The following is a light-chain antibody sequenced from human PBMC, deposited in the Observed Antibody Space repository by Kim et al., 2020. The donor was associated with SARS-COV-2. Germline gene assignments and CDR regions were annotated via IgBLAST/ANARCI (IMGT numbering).Light chain of an antibody. Sequence: GQRVTISCSGSSSNIGNNFVYWYQQVPGMAPKRLIYKNTERPSGVPDRFSGSKSGTSASLAISWLRSGDEADYYCVAWDNTRTGWVFGGGTQLTVL. CDR1: SSNIGNNF. CDR3: VAWDNTRTGWV. V-gene: IGLV1-47*01. CDR2: KNT. J-gene: IGLJ3*02.